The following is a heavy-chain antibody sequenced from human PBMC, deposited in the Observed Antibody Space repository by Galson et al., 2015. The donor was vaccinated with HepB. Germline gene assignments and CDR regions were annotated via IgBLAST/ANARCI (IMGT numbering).Heavy chain of an antibody. CDR2: ISNIPSRT. J-gene: IGHJ5*01. CDR3: ARELHSGYRRWFDS. CDR1: GFTFGSYR. Sequence: SLRLSCAASGFTFGSYRMNWVRQAPGKGLEWLSHISNIPSRTYYADSVKGRFTISRDNAKNSLYLEMNSLTDEDTAVYYCARELHSGYRRWFDSWGQGTLVTVSS. D-gene: IGHD3-22*01. V-gene: IGHV3-48*02.